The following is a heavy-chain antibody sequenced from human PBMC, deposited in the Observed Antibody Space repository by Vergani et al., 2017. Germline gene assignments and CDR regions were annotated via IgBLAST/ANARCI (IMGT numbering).Heavy chain of an antibody. CDR2: ISAYNGNT. CDR1: GYDFTNYG. Sequence: QVQLVQSGPEVKKPGASVKVSCKASGYDFTNYGLGWVRQAPGQGLEWMGWISAYNGNTKYAQKFQGRVSVNTDTSTTTVYMELRRLTSDDTAVYYCARGQSGSYYRYFEHWGQGTLVIVSS. J-gene: IGHJ1*01. CDR3: ARGQSGSYYRYFEH. V-gene: IGHV1-18*01. D-gene: IGHD3-10*01.